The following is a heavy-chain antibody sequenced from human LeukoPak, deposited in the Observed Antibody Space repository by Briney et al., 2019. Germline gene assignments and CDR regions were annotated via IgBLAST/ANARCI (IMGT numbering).Heavy chain of an antibody. J-gene: IGHJ4*02. Sequence: SETLSLTCTVSGGSISSSSYYWGWIRQPPGKGLEWIGSIYYSGSTYYNPSLKSRVTISVDTSKNQFSLKLSSVTAADTAVYYCAVEKQLTLDYWGQGTLVTVSS. CDR2: IYYSGST. V-gene: IGHV4-39*07. CDR3: AVEKQLTLDY. CDR1: GGSISSSSYY. D-gene: IGHD5-24*01.